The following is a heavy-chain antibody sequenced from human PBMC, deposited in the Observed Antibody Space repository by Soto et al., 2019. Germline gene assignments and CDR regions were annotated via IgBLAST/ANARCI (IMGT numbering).Heavy chain of an antibody. V-gene: IGHV3-21*01. CDR1: GITFSSYG. CDR2: ISYIISHI. Sequence: EVQLVESGGGLVKPGGSLRLSCAASGITFSSYGMNWVRQAPGKGLEWVSSISYIISHIYYADSVKGRFTIPRDNAKNSQYLQMDSRGAEDTAMYYCAAHLAAGYSDIGYRGWHIDSGGQGPLVTVSS. D-gene: IGHD1-26*01. J-gene: IGHJ4*02. CDR3: AAHLAAGYSDIGYRGWHIDS.